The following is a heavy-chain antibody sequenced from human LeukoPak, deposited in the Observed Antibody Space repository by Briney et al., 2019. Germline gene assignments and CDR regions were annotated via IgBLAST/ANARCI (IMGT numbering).Heavy chain of an antibody. V-gene: IGHV3-30*18. CDR3: AKDRDGYHGEYSFVY. CDR1: GFSFSDSG. D-gene: IGHD5-18*01. CDR2: ISYNGRNT. Sequence: GGSLRLSCAAAGFSFSDSGWHWVRQAPGRGVEWVAFISYNGRNTNHADSVKGRFTISRDNTLKTLYLQMSNLRAEDTAVYYCAKDRDGYHGEYSFVYWGQGALVTVSS. J-gene: IGHJ4*02.